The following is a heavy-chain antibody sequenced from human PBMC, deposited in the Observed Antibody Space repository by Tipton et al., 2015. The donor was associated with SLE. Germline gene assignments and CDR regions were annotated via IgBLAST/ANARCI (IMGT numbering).Heavy chain of an antibody. V-gene: IGHV4-59*01. CDR3: AREEFWSGYWNNWFDP. J-gene: IGHJ5*02. CDR2: IYYSGST. D-gene: IGHD3-3*01. CDR1: GGSISSYY. Sequence: LRLSCTVSGGSISSYYWSWIRQPPGKGLEWIGYIYYSGSTNYNPSLKSRVTISVDTSKNQFSLKLSSVTAADTAVYYCAREEFWSGYWNNWFDPWGQGTLVTVSS.